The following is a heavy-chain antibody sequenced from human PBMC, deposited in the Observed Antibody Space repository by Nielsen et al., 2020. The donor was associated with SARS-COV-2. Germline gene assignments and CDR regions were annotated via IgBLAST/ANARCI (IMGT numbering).Heavy chain of an antibody. J-gene: IGHJ4*02. CDR3: ATSRGSYYYDSSGYWAFDY. D-gene: IGHD3-22*01. CDR2: INAGNGNT. Sequence: WVRQAPGQRLEWMEWINAGNGNTKYSQKFQGRVTITRDTSASTAYMELSSLRSEDTAVYYCATSRGSYYYDSSGYWAFDYWGQGTLVTVSS. V-gene: IGHV1-3*01.